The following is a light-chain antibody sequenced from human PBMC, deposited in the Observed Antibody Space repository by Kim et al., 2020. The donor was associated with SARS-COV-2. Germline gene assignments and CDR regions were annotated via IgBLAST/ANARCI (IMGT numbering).Light chain of an antibody. CDR3: SSYTSSSTGV. Sequence: GQSITISCTGTSSDVGGYNHVSWYQQHPGKAPKLMIYDVSNRPPGVSNRFSGSKSGNTASLTISGLQAEDEADYYCSSYTSSSTGVFGGGTQLTVL. J-gene: IGLJ2*01. V-gene: IGLV2-14*03. CDR1: SSDVGGYNH. CDR2: DVS.